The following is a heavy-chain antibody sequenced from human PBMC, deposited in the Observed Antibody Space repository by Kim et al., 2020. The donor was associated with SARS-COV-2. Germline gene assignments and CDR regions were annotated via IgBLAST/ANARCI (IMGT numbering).Heavy chain of an antibody. Sequence: SETLSLTCTVSGGSISSYYSSWIRQPPGKGLEWIGYIYYSGRTNYNPSLKSRATISLDTSKNQFSLKLSSGTAADTAVYYCARHRSIPLAGFLIWDY. D-gene: IGHD6-19*01. CDR1: GGSISSYY. J-gene: IGHJ4*01. CDR3: ARHRSIPLAGFLIWDY. V-gene: IGHV4-59*08. CDR2: IYYSGRT.